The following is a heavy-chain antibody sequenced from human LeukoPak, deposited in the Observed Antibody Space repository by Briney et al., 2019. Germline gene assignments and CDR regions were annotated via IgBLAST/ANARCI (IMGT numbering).Heavy chain of an antibody. CDR2: IRYDGSNK. Sequence: GGSLGLSCAASGFTFSSYGMHWVRQAPGKGLEWVAFIRYDGSNKYYADSVKGRFTISRDNSKNTLYLQMNSLRAEDTAVYYCAKKYDSSGYYPGYFDYWGQGTLVTVSS. CDR1: GFTFSSYG. J-gene: IGHJ4*02. V-gene: IGHV3-30*02. D-gene: IGHD3-22*01. CDR3: AKKYDSSGYYPGYFDY.